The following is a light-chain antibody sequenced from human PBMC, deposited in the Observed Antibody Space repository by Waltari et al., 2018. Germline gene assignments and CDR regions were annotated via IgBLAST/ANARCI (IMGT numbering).Light chain of an antibody. CDR2: KAS. CDR1: EDLRSW. J-gene: IGKJ1*01. V-gene: IGKV1-5*03. CDR3: QQYGSYSS. Sequence: DIQMTQSPSIVSASLGDTITITCRASEDLRSWLAWYQQRPGEAPKLLIYKASLLQTGVPSRFSGSGSETEFTLTIRSLQPEDFATYFCQQYGSYSSFGQGTTV.